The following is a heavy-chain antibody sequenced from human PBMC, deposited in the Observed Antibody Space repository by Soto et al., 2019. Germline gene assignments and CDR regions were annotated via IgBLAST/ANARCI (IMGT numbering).Heavy chain of an antibody. CDR2: SGSA. J-gene: IGHJ2*01. Sequence: QVRLQESGPGLVKPSETLSLTCTVPSDSMNDYYWTWIRQPPGKGLEWIGYSGSANHNPSLRSRVTISLDTSKNLFSLNLTSVTAADTAIYYCARRAAYSTGWGDWYLDLCGRGTLVTVSA. D-gene: IGHD6-19*01. CDR1: SDSMNDYY. CDR3: ARRAAYSTGWGDWYLDL. V-gene: IGHV4-59*08.